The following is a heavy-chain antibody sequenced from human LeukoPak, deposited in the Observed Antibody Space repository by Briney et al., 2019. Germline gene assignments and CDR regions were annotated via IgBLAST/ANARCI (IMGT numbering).Heavy chain of an antibody. J-gene: IGHJ4*02. CDR2: ISGSGGST. CDR1: GFTFSSYA. CDR3: AKGGRPGYYYDSSGYYPFYFDY. Sequence: SGGSLRLSCAASGFTFSSYAMSWVRQAPGKGLEWVSAISGSGGSTYYADSVKGRFTISRDNSKNTLYLQMNSLRAEDTAVYYCAKGGRPGYYYDSSGYYPFYFDYWGQGTLVTVSS. D-gene: IGHD3-22*01. V-gene: IGHV3-23*01.